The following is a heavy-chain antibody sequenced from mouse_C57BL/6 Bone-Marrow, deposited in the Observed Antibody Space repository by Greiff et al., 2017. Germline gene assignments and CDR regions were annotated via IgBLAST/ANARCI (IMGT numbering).Heavy chain of an antibody. CDR1: GYTFTSYT. Sequence: VKLMESGAELARPGASVKMSCKASGYTFTSYTMHWVKQRPGQGLEWIGYINPSSGYTKYNQKFKDKATLTADKSSSTAYMQLSSLTSEDSAVYYCARGDYDVDYWGQGTSVTVSS. V-gene: IGHV1-4*01. J-gene: IGHJ4*01. CDR2: INPSSGYT. CDR3: ARGDYDVDY. D-gene: IGHD2-4*01.